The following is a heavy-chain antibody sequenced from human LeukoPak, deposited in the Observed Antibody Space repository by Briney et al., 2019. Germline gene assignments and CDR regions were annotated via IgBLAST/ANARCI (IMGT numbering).Heavy chain of an antibody. CDR1: GYTFTSYP. CDR3: ARGGGLYRYCRSTSCFDS. D-gene: IGHD2-2*01. J-gene: IGHJ4*02. CDR2: INTNTGNP. V-gene: IGHV7-4-1*02. Sequence: GASVKVSCKASGYTFTSYPMNWVRQAPGQGLEWMGWINTNTGNPTYAQGFTGRFVFSLDTSVSTAYLQISSLKAEDTAVYYCARGGGLYRYCRSTSCFDSWGQGTLVTVSS.